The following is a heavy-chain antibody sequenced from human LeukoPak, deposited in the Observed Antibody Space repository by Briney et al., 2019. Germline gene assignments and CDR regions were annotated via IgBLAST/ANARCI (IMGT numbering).Heavy chain of an antibody. D-gene: IGHD3-16*02. CDR2: IYYSGST. CDR1: GGSINSGDYY. CDR3: ARDNPLSAGIKTGFDP. V-gene: IGHV4-31*03. Sequence: SETLSLTCTVSGGSINSGDYYWSWLRQHPGKGLEWIGYIYYSGSTYYNPSLKSRVTISVDTSKKQFSLKLSSVTAADTAVYYCARDNPLSAGIKTGFDPWGQGTLVTVSS. J-gene: IGHJ5*02.